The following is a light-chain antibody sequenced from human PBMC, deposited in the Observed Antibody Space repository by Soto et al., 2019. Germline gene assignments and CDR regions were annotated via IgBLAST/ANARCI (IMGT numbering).Light chain of an antibody. CDR2: GAS. J-gene: IGKJ1*01. V-gene: IGKV3-15*01. CDR1: QSVSSSY. CDR3: QQYNDWTRT. Sequence: EIVMTQSPATLSVSPGEGATLSCRASQSVSSSYLAWYQQKPGQAPRLLIYGASTRATDIPVRFSGSGSGTEFTLTISSLQSEDFAVYYCQQYNDWTRTFGQGTKVDIK.